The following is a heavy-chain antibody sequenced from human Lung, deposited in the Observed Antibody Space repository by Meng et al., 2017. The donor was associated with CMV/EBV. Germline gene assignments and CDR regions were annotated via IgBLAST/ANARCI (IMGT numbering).Heavy chain of an antibody. D-gene: IGHD2-2*01. CDR3: ARGTGYCSSTSCYPFDP. J-gene: IGHJ5*02. Sequence: SVISASYHYSWFRQPPGKGLEWFAYVYYGGATNYIPSLKTRVTISVDTSKNQFSLKLSSVTAADTAVYYCARGTGYCSSTSCYPFDPWGQGTLVTVSS. CDR1: SVISASYH. V-gene: IGHV4-61*01. CDR2: VYYGGAT.